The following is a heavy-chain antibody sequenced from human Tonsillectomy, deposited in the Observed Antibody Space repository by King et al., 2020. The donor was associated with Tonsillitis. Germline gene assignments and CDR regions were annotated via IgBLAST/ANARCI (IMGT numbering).Heavy chain of an antibody. CDR3: ARGIQLTDTRFDP. CDR1: GFTFSSYS. Sequence: VQLVESGGGLVKPGGSLRLSCAASGFTFSSYSMNWVRQAPGKGLEWVSSISSSSSYIYYADSVKGRFTISRDNAKNSLYLQMNSLRAEDTAVYYCARGIQLTDTRFDPWGQGTLVTVSS. V-gene: IGHV3-21*01. CDR2: ISSSSSYI. J-gene: IGHJ5*02. D-gene: IGHD5-18*01.